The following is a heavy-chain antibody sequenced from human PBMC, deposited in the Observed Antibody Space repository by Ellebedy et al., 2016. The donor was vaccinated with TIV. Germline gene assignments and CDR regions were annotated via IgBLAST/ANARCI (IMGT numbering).Heavy chain of an antibody. CDR1: GFTFSTYP. CDR3: SRVVAGLVGGDY. V-gene: IGHV3-48*02. CDR2: ITSASSAT. J-gene: IGHJ4*02. Sequence: GESLKISCAASGFTFSTYPMMWVRQAPGKGLEWVSYITSASSATRYADSVTVRFTISRDNAKNSLYLQLNSLRDEDTAVYYCSRVVAGLVGGDYWGQGTLVTVSS. D-gene: IGHD6-19*01.